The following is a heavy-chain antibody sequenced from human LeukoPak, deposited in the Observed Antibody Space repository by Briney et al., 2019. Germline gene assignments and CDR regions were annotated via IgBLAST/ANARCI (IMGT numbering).Heavy chain of an antibody. Sequence: GGSLRLSCAASGFTFSSYGMHWVRQAPGKGLEWVAFIRYDGSNKYYADSVKDRFTISRDNSKNTLYLQMNSLRAEDTAVYYCAKEGQYQLLLGYWGQGTLVTVSS. CDR2: IRYDGSNK. CDR3: AKEGQYQLLLGY. CDR1: GFTFSSYG. D-gene: IGHD2-2*01. V-gene: IGHV3-30*02. J-gene: IGHJ4*02.